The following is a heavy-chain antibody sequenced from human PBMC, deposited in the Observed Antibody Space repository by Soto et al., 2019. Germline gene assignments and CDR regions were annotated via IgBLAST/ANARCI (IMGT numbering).Heavy chain of an antibody. CDR3: TREFVVVVAATAYYYYGMDV. CDR1: GFTFGDYA. D-gene: IGHD2-15*01. Sequence: LRLSCTAPGFTFGDYAMSWVRQAPGKGLEWVGFIRSKAYGGTTEYAASVKGRFTISRDDSKSIAYLQMNSLKTEDTAVYYCTREFVVVVAATAYYYYGMDVWGQGTTVTVSS. J-gene: IGHJ6*02. V-gene: IGHV3-49*04. CDR2: IRSKAYGGTT.